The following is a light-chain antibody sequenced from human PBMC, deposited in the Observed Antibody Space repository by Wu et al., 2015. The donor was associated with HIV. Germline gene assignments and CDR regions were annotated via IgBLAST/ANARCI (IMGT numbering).Light chain of an antibody. J-gene: IGKJ2*01. CDR3: TTVLYVTLRTT. Sequence: AIRMAQSPSSLSASTGDRVTITCRASQGISSYLAWYQQKPGKAPKLLIYAASTLQSGVPSRFSGSGSGTDFTLTISCLQSEDFATYYCTTVLYVTLRTTFGRGDQAGD. CDR1: QGISSY. V-gene: IGKV1-8*01. CDR2: AAS.